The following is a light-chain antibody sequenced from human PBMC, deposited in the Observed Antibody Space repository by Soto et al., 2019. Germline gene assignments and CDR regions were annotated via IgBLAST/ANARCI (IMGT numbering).Light chain of an antibody. J-gene: IGLJ2*01. Sequence: QSALTQPASVSGSPGQSITISCTGTSSDIGGYNSVSWYQQHPGKAPKLVIYEVSNRPSGVSNRFSGSKSGNTASLTISGLQAEDEADYYCSSYTSSSTPVVFGGGTQLTVL. CDR2: EVS. V-gene: IGLV2-14*01. CDR1: SSDIGGYNS. CDR3: SSYTSSSTPVV.